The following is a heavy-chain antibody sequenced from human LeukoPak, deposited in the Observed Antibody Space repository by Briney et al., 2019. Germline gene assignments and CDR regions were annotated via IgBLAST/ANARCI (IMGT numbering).Heavy chain of an antibody. J-gene: IGHJ4*02. CDR3: ATLLGETHFFDY. D-gene: IGHD1-26*01. V-gene: IGHV1-24*01. CDR2: FDPEDGET. Sequence: ASVKVSCKVSGTSPLIELSMHWVRQAPGKGLEWMGGFDPEDGETIYAQKFKGRVTMTEDTSTDTAYMDLSSLRSEDTAVYYCATLLGETHFFDYWGQGTLVTVSS. CDR1: GTSPLIELS.